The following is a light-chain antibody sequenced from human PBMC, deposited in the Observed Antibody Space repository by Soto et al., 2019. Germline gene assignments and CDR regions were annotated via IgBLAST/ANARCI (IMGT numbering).Light chain of an antibody. V-gene: IGKV3-20*01. CDR3: QQHGDSLT. J-gene: IGKJ4*01. CDR2: GAS. CDR1: HTVNSNY. Sequence: DTVLTQSPGTLSLSPGERDTLFCRASHTVNSNYLGWYQQKPGQAPRLHMDGASSRATGIPDRFSGSGSGTDFTLTISRLEPEDFAVYYCQQHGDSLTFGGGTKVDIK.